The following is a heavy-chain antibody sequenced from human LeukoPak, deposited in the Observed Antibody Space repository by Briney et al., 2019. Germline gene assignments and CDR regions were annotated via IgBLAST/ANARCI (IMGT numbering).Heavy chain of an antibody. CDR2: IGYDGSNK. V-gene: IGHV3-33*01. D-gene: IGHD6-6*01. CDR3: ARDYSSSSFDY. Sequence: GGSVRLSCAASGFTFSSYGMHWVGLAPGKGLEWVAVIGYDGSNKYYADSVKGRFTISRDNSKNTLYLHMNSLRAEDKAVYYCARDYSSSSFDYWGQGTLVTVSS. J-gene: IGHJ4*02. CDR1: GFTFSSYG.